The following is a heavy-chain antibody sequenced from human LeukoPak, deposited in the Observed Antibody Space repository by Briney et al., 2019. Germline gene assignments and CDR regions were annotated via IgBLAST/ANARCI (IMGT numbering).Heavy chain of an antibody. CDR2: INGDESST. Sequence: GGSLRLSCAASGFTFSSYYMHWVRQVPGKGLVWVSRINGDESSTTYADSVKGRFTISRDNAKNSLYLQMNSLRAEDTAVYYCARERDFRYFDWLFQPVDYWGQGTLVTVSS. D-gene: IGHD3-9*01. CDR1: GFTFSSYY. V-gene: IGHV3-74*01. CDR3: ARERDFRYFDWLFQPVDY. J-gene: IGHJ4*02.